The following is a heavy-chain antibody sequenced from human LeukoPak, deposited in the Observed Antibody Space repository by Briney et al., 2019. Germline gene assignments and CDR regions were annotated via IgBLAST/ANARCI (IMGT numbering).Heavy chain of an antibody. D-gene: IGHD3-10*02. CDR3: ARDLLGSGSYYVTDY. V-gene: IGHV1-2*02. J-gene: IGHJ4*02. Sequence: ASVKVSCKASGYTFTSYYMHWVRQAPGQGLEWMGWINPNSGGTNYAQKFQGRVTMTRDTSISTAYMELSRLRSDDTAVYYCARDLLGSGSYYVTDYWGQGTLVTVSS. CDR1: GYTFTSYY. CDR2: INPNSGGT.